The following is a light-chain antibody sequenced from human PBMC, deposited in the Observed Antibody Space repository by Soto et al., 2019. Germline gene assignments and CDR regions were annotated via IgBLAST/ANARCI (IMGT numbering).Light chain of an antibody. CDR3: QQSYSSPYT. Sequence: DIQMTQSPSSLSASVGDRVTITCRASQTISSYLNWYQQRPGKAPNLLIYAASSLHSGVASRLSGSGSGTDFTLTISSLQPEDFATYYCQQSYSSPYTFGQGTKLEI. CDR1: QTISSY. J-gene: IGKJ2*01. V-gene: IGKV1-39*01. CDR2: AAS.